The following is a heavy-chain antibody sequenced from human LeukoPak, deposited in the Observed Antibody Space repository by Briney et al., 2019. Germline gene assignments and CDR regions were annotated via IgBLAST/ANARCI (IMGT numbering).Heavy chain of an antibody. CDR3: ARSPSLNVRFLEWLLKTGFDY. D-gene: IGHD3-3*01. Sequence: SETLSLTCTVSGGSISSYYWSWIRQPPGKGLEWIGYIYYSGSTNYNPSLKSRVTISVDTSKNQFSLKLSSVTAADTAVYYCARSPSLNVRFLEWLLKTGFDYWGQGTLVTVSS. CDR1: GGSISSYY. J-gene: IGHJ4*02. CDR2: IYYSGST. V-gene: IGHV4-59*12.